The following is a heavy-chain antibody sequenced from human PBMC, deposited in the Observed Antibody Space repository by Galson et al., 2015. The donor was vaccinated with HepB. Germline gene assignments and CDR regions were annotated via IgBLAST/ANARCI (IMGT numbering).Heavy chain of an antibody. CDR1: GFTFSTYS. D-gene: IGHD1-1*01. V-gene: IGHV3-21*01. Sequence: SLRLSCAASGFTFSTYSMNWVRQAPGRGLEWVSSIISSGSDTYYADSVKGRFTISRDNAKKSLYLQMSSLRAEDTAVYYCTRDWNGMDVWGQGTTVTVSS. CDR2: IISSGSDT. CDR3: TRDWNGMDV. J-gene: IGHJ6*02.